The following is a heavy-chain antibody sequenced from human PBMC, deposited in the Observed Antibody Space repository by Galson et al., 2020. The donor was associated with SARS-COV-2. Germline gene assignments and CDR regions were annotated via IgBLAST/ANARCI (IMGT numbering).Heavy chain of an antibody. CDR1: GYTFTSYG. CDR3: ARDHPTTAVQDAFDI. D-gene: IGHD1-1*01. Sequence: ASVKVSCKASGYTFTSYGISWVRQAPGQGLEWMGWISAYNGNTNYAQKLQGRVTMTTDTSTSTAYMELRSLRSDDTAVYYCARDHPTTAVQDAFDIWGQGTMVTVSS. CDR2: ISAYNGNT. J-gene: IGHJ3*02. V-gene: IGHV1-18*01.